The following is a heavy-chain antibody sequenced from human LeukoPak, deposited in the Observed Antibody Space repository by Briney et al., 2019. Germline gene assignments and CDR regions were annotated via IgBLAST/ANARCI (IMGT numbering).Heavy chain of an antibody. J-gene: IGHJ4*02. CDR3: ARGRYRLEY. CDR2: IHYSGST. D-gene: IGHD1-26*01. CDR1: GGPISSYY. Sequence: SETLSLTCTVSGGPISSYYWSRIRQPPGKGLEWIGYIHYSGSTNYNPSLQSRVTISVDTSKNQFSLKLSSVTAADTAVYYCARGRYRLEYWGQGTLVTVSS. V-gene: IGHV4-59*12.